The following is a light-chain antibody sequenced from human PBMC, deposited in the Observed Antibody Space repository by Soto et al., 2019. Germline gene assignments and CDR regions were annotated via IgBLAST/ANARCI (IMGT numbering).Light chain of an antibody. CDR3: QQYNTWHPKMA. CDR2: GAS. J-gene: IGKJ1*01. CDR1: QSVSSD. Sequence: VVTQSPATLSVFPGETATLSGRASQSVSSDLAWYQQRPGQAPRLLIYGASTRATGLPARFRGSGSGTEFRLTISSLQSEDFATYYCQQYNTWHPKMAFGRGTKGEIK. V-gene: IGKV3-15*01.